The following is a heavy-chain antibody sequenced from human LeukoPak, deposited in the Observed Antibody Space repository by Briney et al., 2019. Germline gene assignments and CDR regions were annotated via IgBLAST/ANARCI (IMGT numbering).Heavy chain of an antibody. J-gene: IGHJ6*02. Sequence: SETLSLTCTVSGGSMSSYYWSWIRQHPGKGLEWIGHIYYSGSTYYNPSLKSRGIISVETSKNQFSLKLSSVTAADTAVYYCAGTYYDFWSGYYDYYGMDVWGQGTTVTVSS. D-gene: IGHD3-3*01. CDR1: GGSMSSYY. CDR2: IYYSGST. V-gene: IGHV4-59*06. CDR3: AGTYYDFWSGYYDYYGMDV.